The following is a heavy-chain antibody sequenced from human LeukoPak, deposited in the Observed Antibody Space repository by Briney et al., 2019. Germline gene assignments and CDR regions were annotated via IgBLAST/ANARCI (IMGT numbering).Heavy chain of an antibody. CDR1: GFTFSSYA. V-gene: IGHV3-30*04. CDR3: ARDARDYGGYYFDS. Sequence: GGSLRLSCAASGFTFSSYAMHWVRQAPGKGLEWVAVISYDESNKYYADSVKGRFTISGDNSKNTLHLQMNSLRVEDTAVYYCARDARDYGGYYFDSWGQGTRVTVSP. CDR2: ISYDESNK. D-gene: IGHD4-17*01. J-gene: IGHJ4*02.